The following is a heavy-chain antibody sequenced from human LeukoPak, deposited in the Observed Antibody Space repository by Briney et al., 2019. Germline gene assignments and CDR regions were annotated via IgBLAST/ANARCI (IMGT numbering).Heavy chain of an antibody. Sequence: PSETLSLTCTVSGVSISSSSYYWGWIRQPPGKRLEWIGSIYYSGSTYYNPSLKSRVTISVDTSKNQFSLKLSSVTAADTAVYYCARDGVDYYDSSEQSAFDIWGQGTMVTVSS. V-gene: IGHV4-39*07. J-gene: IGHJ3*02. D-gene: IGHD3-22*01. CDR3: ARDGVDYYDSSEQSAFDI. CDR2: IYYSGST. CDR1: GVSISSSSYY.